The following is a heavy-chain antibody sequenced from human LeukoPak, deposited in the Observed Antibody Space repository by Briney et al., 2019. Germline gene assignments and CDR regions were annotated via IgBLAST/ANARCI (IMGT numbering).Heavy chain of an antibody. J-gene: IGHJ6*02. CDR3: ARDSSSWTSAGYYGMDV. CDR1: GFTFSSYG. CDR2: IRYDGSNK. V-gene: IGHV3-30*02. Sequence: GGSLRLSCAASGFTFSSYGMHWVRQAPGKGLEWVAFIRYDGSNKYYADSVKGRFTISRDNSKNTLYLQMNSLRAEDTAVYYCARDSSSWTSAGYYGMDVWGQGTTVTVSS. D-gene: IGHD6-13*01.